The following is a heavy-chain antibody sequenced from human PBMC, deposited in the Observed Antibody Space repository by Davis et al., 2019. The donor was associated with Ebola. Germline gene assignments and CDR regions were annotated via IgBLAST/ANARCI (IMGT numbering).Heavy chain of an antibody. J-gene: IGHJ4*02. V-gene: IGHV3-23*01. CDR3: VKGLGLAVPGADY. Sequence: PGGSLRLSCAASGFTFSSYAMSWVRQAPGRGLEWVSTISGGGYDTYYADSVKGRFTISRDNSKNTLFLQMSRLRTEDTAVYFCVKGLGLAVPGADYWGQGTLVTVSS. CDR1: GFTFSSYA. CDR2: ISGGGYDT. D-gene: IGHD6-19*01.